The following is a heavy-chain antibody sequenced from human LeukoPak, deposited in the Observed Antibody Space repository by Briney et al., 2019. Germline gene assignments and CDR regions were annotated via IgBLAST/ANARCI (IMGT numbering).Heavy chain of an antibody. CDR3: ARVRDRSSYFYDLDY. D-gene: IGHD3-22*01. J-gene: IGHJ4*02. V-gene: IGHV4-59*01. CDR2: IHYSGST. Sequence: SGTLSLTCTVSGGSISSYYWSWIRQPPGKGLEWIGCIHYSGSTNYNPSLKSRLTISVDTSKNQFSLKLSSVTAADTAVYYCARVRDRSSYFYDLDYWGQGTLVTVSS. CDR1: GGSISSYY.